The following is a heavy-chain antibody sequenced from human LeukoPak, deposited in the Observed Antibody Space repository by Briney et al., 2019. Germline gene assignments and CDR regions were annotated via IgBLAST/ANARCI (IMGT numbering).Heavy chain of an antibody. CDR2: IYPGDSDT. V-gene: IGHV5-51*01. CDR1: GYSFTSYW. CDR3: ARGSSRLGAFDI. D-gene: IGHD6-13*01. Sequence: GESLKISCKGSGYSFTSYWIGRGRQMPGKGLGWMGIIYPGDSDTRYRPSFQGQVTISADKSISTAYLQWSSLKASDTAMYYCARGSSRLGAFDIWGQGTMVTVSS. J-gene: IGHJ3*02.